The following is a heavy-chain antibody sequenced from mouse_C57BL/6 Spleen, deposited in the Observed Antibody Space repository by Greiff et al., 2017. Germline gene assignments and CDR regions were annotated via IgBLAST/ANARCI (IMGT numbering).Heavy chain of an antibody. D-gene: IGHD1-1*01. J-gene: IGHJ2*01. CDR1: GYTFTDYN. CDR2: INPNNGGT. CDR3: ARRGYYGSSYYFDY. Sequence: VQLQQSGPELVKPGASVKMSCKASGYTFTDYNMHWVKQSHGKSLEWIGYINPNNGGTSYNQKFKGKAPLTVNKSSSTAYMELRSLTSEDSAVYYCARRGYYGSSYYFDYWGQGTTLTVSS. V-gene: IGHV1-22*01.